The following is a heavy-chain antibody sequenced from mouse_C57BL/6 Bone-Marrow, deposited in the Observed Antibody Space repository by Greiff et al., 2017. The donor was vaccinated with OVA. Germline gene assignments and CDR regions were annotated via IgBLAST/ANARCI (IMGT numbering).Heavy chain of an antibody. CDR3: ARISNSFLYYAMDY. V-gene: IGHV1-26*01. CDR2: INPNNGGT. D-gene: IGHD2-5*01. Sequence: EVQLQQSGPELVKPGASVKISCKASGYTFTDYYMNWVKQSHGKSLEWIGDINPNNGGTSYNQKFKGKATLTVDKSSSTAYMELRSLTSEDSAVYYCARISNSFLYYAMDYWGQGTSVTVSS. J-gene: IGHJ4*01. CDR1: GYTFTDYY.